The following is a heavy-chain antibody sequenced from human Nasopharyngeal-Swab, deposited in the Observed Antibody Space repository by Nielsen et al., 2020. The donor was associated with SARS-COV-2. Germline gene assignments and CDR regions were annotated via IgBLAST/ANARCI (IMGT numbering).Heavy chain of an antibody. CDR2: IIPIFGTA. J-gene: IGHJ5*02. Sequence: WVRQAPGQGLEWMGGIIPIFGTANYAQKFQGRVTITADKSTSTAYMELSRLRSDDTAVYYCARDPWALRLLRRGLNWFDPWGQGTLVTVSS. D-gene: IGHD1-26*01. V-gene: IGHV1-69*06. CDR3: ARDPWALRLLRRGLNWFDP.